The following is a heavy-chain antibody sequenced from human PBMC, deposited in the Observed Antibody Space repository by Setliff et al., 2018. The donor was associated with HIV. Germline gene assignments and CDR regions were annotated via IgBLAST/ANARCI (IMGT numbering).Heavy chain of an antibody. D-gene: IGHD6-19*01. CDR2: INWNGGST. CDR3: VRDKWLVPDTFDI. Sequence: EGSLRLSCAVSGFTFEDYGMSWVRQAPGKGLEWVSGINWNGGSTGYVDSVKGRFTISRDNAKNSLYLQMNSLRAEDMALYYCVRDKWLVPDTFDIWGQGTMVTVSS. V-gene: IGHV3-20*04. CDR1: GFTFEDYG. J-gene: IGHJ3*02.